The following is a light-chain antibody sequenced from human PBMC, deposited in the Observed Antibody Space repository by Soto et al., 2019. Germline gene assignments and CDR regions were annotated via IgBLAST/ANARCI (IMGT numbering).Light chain of an antibody. CDR1: SSNIGNNY. CDR2: DSN. CDR3: GTWDSSRSAVV. V-gene: IGLV1-51*01. Sequence: QSVLTQPPSVSADPGQKVTISCSGSSSNIGNNYVSWYQQLPGTAPKLLIYDSNKRPSGIPDRFSGSKSGTSATLGITGLQTVDEADYYCGTWDSSRSAVVFGGGTKLTVL. J-gene: IGLJ2*01.